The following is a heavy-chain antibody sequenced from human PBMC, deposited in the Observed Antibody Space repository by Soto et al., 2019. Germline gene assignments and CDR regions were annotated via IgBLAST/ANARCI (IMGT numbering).Heavy chain of an antibody. CDR2: ISSSSSYI. D-gene: IGHD5-18*01. CDR3: ARDASIQLWLLGYFDY. J-gene: IGHJ4*02. V-gene: IGHV3-21*01. Sequence: PGGSLRLSCAASGFTFSSYSMNWVRQAPGKGLEWVSSISSSSSYIYYADSVKGRFTISRDNAKNSLYLQMNSLRAEDTAVYYCARDASIQLWLLGYFDYWGQGTLVTVSS. CDR1: GFTFSSYS.